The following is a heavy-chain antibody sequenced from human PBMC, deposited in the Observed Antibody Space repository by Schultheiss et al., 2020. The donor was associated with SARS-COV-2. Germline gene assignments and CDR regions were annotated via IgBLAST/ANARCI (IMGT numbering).Heavy chain of an antibody. D-gene: IGHD6-6*01. V-gene: IGHV3-74*01. J-gene: IGHJ4*02. CDR3: AGAVGSSASLIDY. Sequence: GGSLRLSCAASGFTFSTYWMYWVRQAPGKGLVWVSRIKSDGGGISYADSVKGRFTISRDNAKNTLYLQMNSLRADDTAVYYCAGAVGSSASLIDYWGQGTLVTVSS. CDR1: GFTFSTYW. CDR2: IKSDGGGI.